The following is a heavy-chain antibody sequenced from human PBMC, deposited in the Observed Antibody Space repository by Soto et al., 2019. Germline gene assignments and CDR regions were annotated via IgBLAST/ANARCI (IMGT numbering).Heavy chain of an antibody. CDR1: GFTFSSYG. CDR2: IWYDGSNK. V-gene: IGHV3-33*01. D-gene: IGHD3-10*01. J-gene: IGHJ4*02. CDR3: ARDDPEVRGVPFDY. Sequence: GGSLRLSCAASGFTFSSYGMHWVRQAPGKGLEWVAVIWYDGSNKYYADSVRGRFTISRDNSKNTLYLQMNSLRAEDTAVYYCARDDPEVRGVPFDYWGQGTLVTVSS.